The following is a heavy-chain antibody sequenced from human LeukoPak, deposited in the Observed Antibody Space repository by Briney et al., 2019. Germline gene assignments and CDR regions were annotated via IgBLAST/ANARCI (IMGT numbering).Heavy chain of an antibody. Sequence: SETLSLTCTVSGDSIGGYYRTLIRQPAGKGLEWIGRIHSTGSTNYNPSLKSRVIMSVDTSKNQFSLRLTSVTAADTAVYYCARQGRMLVSASLREFDYWGQGALVTVSS. D-gene: IGHD2-15*01. J-gene: IGHJ4*02. CDR2: IHSTGST. CDR3: ARQGRMLVSASLREFDY. CDR1: GDSIGGYY. V-gene: IGHV4-4*07.